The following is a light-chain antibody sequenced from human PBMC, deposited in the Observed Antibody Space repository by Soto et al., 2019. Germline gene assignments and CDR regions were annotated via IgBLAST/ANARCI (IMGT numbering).Light chain of an antibody. CDR1: SSDVGGYNY. J-gene: IGLJ2*01. CDR3: SSFAGSNVV. CDR2: EVS. V-gene: IGLV2-8*01. Sequence: SALTQPPSASGSPGQSVPISCTGTSSDVGGYNYVSWYQQHPGKAPKLMISEVSKRPSGVPDRFSGSKSGNTASLTVSGLQAEDEADYYCSSFAGSNVVFGGGTQLTVL.